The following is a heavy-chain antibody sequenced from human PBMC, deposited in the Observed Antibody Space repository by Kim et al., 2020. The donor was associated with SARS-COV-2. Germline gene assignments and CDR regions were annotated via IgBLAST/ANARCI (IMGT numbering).Heavy chain of an antibody. J-gene: IGHJ4*02. CDR1: GGSFSGYY. CDR3: ARGNYGGNGHFDY. V-gene: IGHV4-34*01. Sequence: SETLSLTCAVYGGSFSGYYWSWIRQPPGKGLEWIGEINHSGSTNYNPSLKSRVTISVDTSKNQFSLKLSSVTAADTAVYYCARGNYGGNGHFDYWGQGTLVTVSS. D-gene: IGHD4-17*01. CDR2: INHSGST.